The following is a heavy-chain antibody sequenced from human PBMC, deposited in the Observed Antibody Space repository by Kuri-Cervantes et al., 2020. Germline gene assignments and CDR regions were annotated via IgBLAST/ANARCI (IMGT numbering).Heavy chain of an antibody. J-gene: IGHJ4*02. CDR1: GYTFTGYY. V-gene: IGHV1-2*02. Sequence: ASVKVSCKASGYTFTGYYMHWVRQAPGQGLEWMGWINPNSGGTNYAQKFQGRVTMTRDTSISTAYMELSRLRSDDTAVYYCARGQVWELLPRSLYYFDYWGQGTLVTVSS. CDR3: ARGQVWELLPRSLYYFDY. D-gene: IGHD1-26*01. CDR2: INPNSGGT.